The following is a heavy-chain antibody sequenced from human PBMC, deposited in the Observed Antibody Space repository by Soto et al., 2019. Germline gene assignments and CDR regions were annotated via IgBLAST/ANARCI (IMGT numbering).Heavy chain of an antibody. J-gene: IGHJ4*02. CDR3: ASERYSSGLNYY. V-gene: IGHV3-48*02. Sequence: GGSLRLSCAASGFTFSTSGMSWVRQAPGKGLEWVSYISSSGSTIYYVESVKGRFTISRDNAKNSLYLQMSSLRDEDTAVYYCASERYSSGLNYYWGQGTLVTVSS. CDR1: GFTFSTSG. CDR2: ISSSGSTI. D-gene: IGHD6-19*01.